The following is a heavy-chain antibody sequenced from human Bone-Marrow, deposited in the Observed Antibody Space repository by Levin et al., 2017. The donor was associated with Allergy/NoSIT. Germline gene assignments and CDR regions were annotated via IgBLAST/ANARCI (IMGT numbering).Heavy chain of an antibody. CDR1: GFTFSGSA. Sequence: GESLKISCAASGFTFSGSAMHWVRQASGKGLEWVGRIRSKANSYATAYAASVKGRFTISRDDSKNTAYLQMNSLKTEDTAVYYCTRPNPIAVAGKGGNWFDPWGQGTLVTVSS. J-gene: IGHJ5*02. CDR3: TRPNPIAVAGKGGNWFDP. D-gene: IGHD6-19*01. CDR2: IRSKANSYAT. V-gene: IGHV3-73*01.